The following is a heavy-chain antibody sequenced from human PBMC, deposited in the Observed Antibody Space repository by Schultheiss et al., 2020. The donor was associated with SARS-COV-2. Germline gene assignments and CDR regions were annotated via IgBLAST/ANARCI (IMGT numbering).Heavy chain of an antibody. CDR3: ARHGVTIFGVVPFYMDV. J-gene: IGHJ6*03. CDR2: IYYSGST. V-gene: IGHV4-59*08. CDR1: GGSFIGYY. Sequence: SQTLSLTCAVYGGSFIGYYWSWIRQPPGKGLEWIGYIYYSGSTYYNPSLKSRVTISVDTSKNQFSLKLSSVTAADTAVYYCARHGVTIFGVVPFYMDVWGKGTTVTVSS. D-gene: IGHD3-3*01.